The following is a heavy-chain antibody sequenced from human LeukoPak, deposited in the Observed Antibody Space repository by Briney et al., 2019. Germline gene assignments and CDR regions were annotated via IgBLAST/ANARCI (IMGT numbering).Heavy chain of an antibody. J-gene: IGHJ6*02. CDR3: ARDDRTTSYYYYGMDV. CDR1: GGSISNYY. D-gene: IGHD3-9*01. Sequence: SETLSLTCTVSGGSISNYYWSWIRQPPGKGLEWIGYIYYSGSTNYNPSLKSRVTISVDTSKNQFSLKLSSVTAADTAVYYCARDDRTTSYYYYGMDVWGQGTTVTVSS. CDR2: IYYSGST. V-gene: IGHV4-59*01.